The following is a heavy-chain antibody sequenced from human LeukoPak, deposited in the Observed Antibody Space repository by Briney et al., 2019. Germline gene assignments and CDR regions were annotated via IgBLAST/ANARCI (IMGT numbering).Heavy chain of an antibody. CDR1: GYTFTSYD. Sequence: ASVKVSCKASGYTFTSYDINWVRQATGQGLEWMGWMNPNSGNTGYAQKFQGRVTMTRNTSISTAYMELSSLRSEDTAVYYCAKVRDSFPAAPGPFDYWGQGTLVTVSS. V-gene: IGHV1-8*01. D-gene: IGHD6-13*01. CDR2: MNPNSGNT. J-gene: IGHJ4*02. CDR3: AKVRDSFPAAPGPFDY.